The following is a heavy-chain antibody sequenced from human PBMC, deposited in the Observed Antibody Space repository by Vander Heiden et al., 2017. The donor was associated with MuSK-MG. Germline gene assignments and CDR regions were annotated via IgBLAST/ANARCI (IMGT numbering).Heavy chain of an antibody. D-gene: IGHD3-3*02. CDR3: ASDGSIF. Sequence: QVQLVESGGGVVQPENSLRLTCPAPGFSVSNYGMHWFRQAAGKGLEWVAVIRHDGSDKYSADSVKGRFTISRDNSKNTLYLQMNTLRAEDTAVYYCASDGSIFWGQGTLVTVSS. J-gene: IGHJ4*02. CDR1: GFSVSNYG. CDR2: IRHDGSDK. V-gene: IGHV3-33*01.